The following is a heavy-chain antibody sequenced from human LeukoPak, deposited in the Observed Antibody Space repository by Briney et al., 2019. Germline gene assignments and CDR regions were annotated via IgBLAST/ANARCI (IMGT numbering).Heavy chain of an antibody. CDR1: GFTFSSYW. Sequence: GGSLRLSCAASGFTFSSYWMSWVRQAPGKGLEWVANIKQDGSEKYYVDSVKGRFTISRDNAKNSLYLQMNSLRAEDTAVYYCARGNLDSYYYYYYMDVWGKGTMVTVSS. J-gene: IGHJ6*03. D-gene: IGHD1-14*01. CDR2: IKQDGSEK. V-gene: IGHV3-7*01. CDR3: ARGNLDSYYYYYYMDV.